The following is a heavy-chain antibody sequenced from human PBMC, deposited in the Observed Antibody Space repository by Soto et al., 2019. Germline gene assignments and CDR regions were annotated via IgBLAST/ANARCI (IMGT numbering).Heavy chain of an antibody. V-gene: IGHV3-53*01. J-gene: IGHJ3*02. CDR3: ARERIAAGGTHDAIDI. CDR1: RLSVSTNY. D-gene: IGHD6-13*01. CDR2: IFAGGRT. Sequence: GGSLRLSCAASRLSVSTNYMTWVRQAPGKGLEWVSLIFAGGRTYYADSVKGRFTISRDNSKNTLYLQMNSLSAEDTGVYYCARERIAAGGTHDAIDIWGQGTMVTVSS.